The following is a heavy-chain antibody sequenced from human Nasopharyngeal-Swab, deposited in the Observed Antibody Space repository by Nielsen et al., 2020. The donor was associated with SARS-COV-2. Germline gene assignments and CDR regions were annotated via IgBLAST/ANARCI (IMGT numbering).Heavy chain of an antibody. CDR3: AKANTRDFDY. V-gene: IGHV3-23*01. J-gene: IGHJ4*02. CDR1: GITFSKYW. Sequence: GESLKISCAASGITFSKYWMNWVRQAPGKGLEWVSFISGSAGSTYYADSVKGRFTISRDNSRKTLYLQMNSLRAEDTAVYHCAKANTRDFDYWDQGTLVTVSS. CDR2: ISGSAGST.